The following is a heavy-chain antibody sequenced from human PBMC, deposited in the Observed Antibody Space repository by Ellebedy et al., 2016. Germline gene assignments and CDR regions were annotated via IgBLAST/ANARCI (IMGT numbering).Heavy chain of an antibody. Sequence: GESLKISCAASGFTFSDYYMSWIRQPPGKGLEWVSYISSSSTYTNYADSVKGRFTISRDNAENSLSLQMNSLRAEDTAVYYCARGGGVPRRYFYDSSGYRFDWWGQGTLVTVSS. CDR2: ISSSSTYT. CDR3: ARGGGVPRRYFYDSSGYRFDW. V-gene: IGHV3-11*06. D-gene: IGHD3-22*01. CDR1: GFTFSDYY. J-gene: IGHJ4*02.